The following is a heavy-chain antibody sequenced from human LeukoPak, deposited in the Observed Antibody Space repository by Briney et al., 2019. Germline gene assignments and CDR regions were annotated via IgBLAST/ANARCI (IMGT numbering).Heavy chain of an antibody. CDR1: GGSISSYY. CDR2: ISSSGSTI. Sequence: LSLTCTVSGGSISSYYWSWIRQAPGKGLEWVSYISSSGSTIYYADSVKGRFTISRDNAKNSLYLQMNSLRAEDTAVYYCARGEPRLDPRAYYGMDVWGQGTTVTVSS. J-gene: IGHJ6*02. V-gene: IGHV3-11*01. CDR3: ARGEPRLDPRAYYGMDV. D-gene: IGHD3-9*01.